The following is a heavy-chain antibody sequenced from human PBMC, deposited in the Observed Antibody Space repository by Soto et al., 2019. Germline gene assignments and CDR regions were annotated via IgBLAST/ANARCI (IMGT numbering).Heavy chain of an antibody. V-gene: IGHV3-7*04. Sequence: GGSLRLSCSGSGFTFSSYWMTWVRQAPGKGLEWVANIKQDGSETYYVDSVKGRFTISRDNAKNSLYVQMNSLRAEDTAVYYCARRGDGYNGSALDIWGQGTMVTVSS. CDR2: IKQDGSET. J-gene: IGHJ3*02. D-gene: IGHD5-12*01. CDR1: GFTFSSYW. CDR3: ARRGDGYNGSALDI.